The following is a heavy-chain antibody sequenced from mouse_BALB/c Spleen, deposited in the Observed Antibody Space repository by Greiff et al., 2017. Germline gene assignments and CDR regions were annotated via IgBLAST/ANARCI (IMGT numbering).Heavy chain of an antibody. CDR2: IWAGGST. J-gene: IGHJ4*01. CDR3: ARSQFITTVVALYYYAMDY. Sequence: VKLMESGPGLVAPSQSLSITCTVSGFSLTSYGVHWVRQPPGKGLEWLGVIWAGGSTNYNSALMSRLSISKDNSKSQVFLKMNSLQTDDTAMYYCARSQFITTVVALYYYAMDYWGQGTSVTVSS. CDR1: GFSLTSYG. D-gene: IGHD1-1*01. V-gene: IGHV2-9*02.